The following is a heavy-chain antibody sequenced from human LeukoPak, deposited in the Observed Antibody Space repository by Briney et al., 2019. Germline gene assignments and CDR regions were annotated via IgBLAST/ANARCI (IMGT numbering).Heavy chain of an antibody. V-gene: IGHV4-39*02. D-gene: IGHD5-18*01. J-gene: IGHJ4*02. Sequence: SETLSLTCPVSGGSISSSSYYWGWIRQPPGKGLEWIGSIYYSGSTYYNPSLKSRVTISVDTSKNQFSLNLRSVTAADTAVYYCARDICGYNYGCFDSWGQGTLVTVS. CDR3: ARDICGYNYGCFDS. CDR2: IYYSGST. CDR1: GGSISSSSYY.